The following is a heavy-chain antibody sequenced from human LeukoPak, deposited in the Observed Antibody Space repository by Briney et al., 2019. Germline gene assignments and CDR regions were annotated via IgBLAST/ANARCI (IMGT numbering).Heavy chain of an antibody. D-gene: IGHD3-10*01. J-gene: IGHJ4*02. V-gene: IGHV3-74*01. CDR2: INSDGSST. CDR1: GFTFSSYW. Sequence: GGSLRLSCAASGFTFSSYWMHWVRQAPGKGLVWVSRINSDGSSTSYADSVKGRFTISKDNAKNTLYLQMNSLRAEDTAVYYCARDTRYYYGSGSFRGFDYWGQGTLVTVSS. CDR3: ARDTRYYYGSGSFRGFDY.